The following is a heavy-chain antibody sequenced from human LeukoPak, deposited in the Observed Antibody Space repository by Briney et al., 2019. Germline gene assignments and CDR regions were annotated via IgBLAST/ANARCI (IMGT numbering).Heavy chain of an antibody. CDR2: IYHSGGT. Sequence: SETLSLTCTVSGYSISIGYYWGWIRQPPGKGLEWIGSIYHSGGTYYNPSLKSRVTISVDTSKNQFSLKLSSVTAADTAVYYCARTVTVTSFSFDYWGQGTLVTVSS. CDR3: ARTVTVTSFSFDY. J-gene: IGHJ4*02. V-gene: IGHV4-38-2*02. D-gene: IGHD4-17*01. CDR1: GYSISIGYY.